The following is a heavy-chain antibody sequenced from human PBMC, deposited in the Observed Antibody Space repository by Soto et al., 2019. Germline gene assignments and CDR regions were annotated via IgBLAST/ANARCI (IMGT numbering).Heavy chain of an antibody. J-gene: IGHJ5*02. CDR2: IRVGGGDT. CDR1: GFTFSSSA. CDR3: AKCSVGTVRTSGWCNWFDP. V-gene: IGHV3-23*01. D-gene: IGHD6-19*01. Sequence: EVRLSECGGGLAQPGWSRRLSCAASGFTFSSSAMNWVRQAPGKGLEWVSSIRVGGGDTFYADSVRGRFTVSRDISRNTLYLQMNSLRAEDTAIYYCAKCSVGTVRTSGWCNWFDPWGQGTLVTVSS.